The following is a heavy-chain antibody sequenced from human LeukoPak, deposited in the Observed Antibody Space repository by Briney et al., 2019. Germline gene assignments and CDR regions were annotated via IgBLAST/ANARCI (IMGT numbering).Heavy chain of an antibody. Sequence: GGSLRLSCAASGFTFSTYWMHWVRHAPGTGLVWVSLISSDGSNTNYADSVKGRFTISRDNAKNTLYLQMNSLRAEDTAVYYCATDVPAASIFGYWGQGTLVTVSS. D-gene: IGHD2-2*01. J-gene: IGHJ4*02. CDR1: GFTFSTYW. CDR2: ISSDGSNT. CDR3: ATDVPAASIFGY. V-gene: IGHV3-74*01.